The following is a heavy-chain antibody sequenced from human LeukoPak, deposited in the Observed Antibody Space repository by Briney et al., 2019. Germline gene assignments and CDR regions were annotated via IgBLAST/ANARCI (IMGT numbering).Heavy chain of an antibody. CDR1: GGSFSGYY. J-gene: IGHJ4*02. CDR3: AGGTFMIVVGHFDY. D-gene: IGHD3-22*01. CDR2: INHSGST. V-gene: IGHV4-34*01. Sequence: SETLSLTCAVYGGSFSGYYWSWIRQPPGKGLEWIGEINHSGSTNYNPSLKSRVTISVDTSKNQFSLKLSSVTAADTAVYYCAGGTFMIVVGHFDYWGQGTLVTVSS.